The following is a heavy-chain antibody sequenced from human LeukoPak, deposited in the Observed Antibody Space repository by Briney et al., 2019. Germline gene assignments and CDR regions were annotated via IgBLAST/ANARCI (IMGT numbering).Heavy chain of an antibody. CDR1: GFTSSNSA. CDR2: LSGSGITT. Sequence: GGSLRLSCAASGFTSSNSAMSWVRQAPGKGLEWVSTLSGSGITTYYADSVKGRFTISRDNSKNTLYLQMNSLRAEDTAVYYCAKGIYSSGWSYFDYWGHGTLVTVSS. J-gene: IGHJ4*01. V-gene: IGHV3-23*01. D-gene: IGHD6-19*01. CDR3: AKGIYSSGWSYFDY.